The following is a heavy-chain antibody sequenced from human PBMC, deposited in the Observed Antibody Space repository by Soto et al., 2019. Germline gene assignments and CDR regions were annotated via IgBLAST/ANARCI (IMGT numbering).Heavy chain of an antibody. Sequence: PGGSLRLSCAASGFTFSSYGMHWVRQAPGKGLEWVAVISYDGSNKYYADSVKGRFTISRDNSKNTLYLQMNSLRAEDTAVYYCARRFYSGSPLYYYGMDVWGQGTTGTVS. J-gene: IGHJ6*02. CDR3: ARRFYSGSPLYYYGMDV. V-gene: IGHV3-30*03. D-gene: IGHD1-26*01. CDR2: ISYDGSNK. CDR1: GFTFSSYG.